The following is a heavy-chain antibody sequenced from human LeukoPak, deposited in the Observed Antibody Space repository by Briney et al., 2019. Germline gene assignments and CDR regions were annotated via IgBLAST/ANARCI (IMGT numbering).Heavy chain of an antibody. V-gene: IGHV3-23*01. D-gene: IGHD1-1*01. CDR1: GFTFSSYA. Sequence: GGSLRLSCAASGFTFSSYAMSWLRQAPGKGLEWVSAISGSGGSTYYADSVKGRFTISRDNSKNTLYLQMNSLRAEDRAVYYCAKSLRWNGAFDIWGQGTMVTVSS. J-gene: IGHJ3*02. CDR3: AKSLRWNGAFDI. CDR2: ISGSGGST.